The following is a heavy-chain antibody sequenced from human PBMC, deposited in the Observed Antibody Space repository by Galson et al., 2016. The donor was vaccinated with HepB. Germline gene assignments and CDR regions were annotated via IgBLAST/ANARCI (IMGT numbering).Heavy chain of an antibody. CDR2: XXYXXTDQ. Sequence: SLRLSCAASGFRFSNYGMHWVRQAPGKGXXXLGXXXYXXTDQXXXVSLKSRXSISRDNSKNTLYLQMNSLRVEDTAVYYCAREGVYGSSTLDYWGQGTLVTVSS. V-gene: IGHV3-33*01. D-gene: IGHD3-10*01. CDR3: AREGVYGSSTLDY. CDR1: GFRFSNYG. J-gene: IGHJ4*02.